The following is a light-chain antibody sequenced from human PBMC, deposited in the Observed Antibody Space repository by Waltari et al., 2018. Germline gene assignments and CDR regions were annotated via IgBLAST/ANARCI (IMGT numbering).Light chain of an antibody. CDR1: QSVFTY. Sequence: EIVLTQSPATLSLSPGERATLSCRASQSVFTYLAWYQHKPGQAPRLLIYDASTRATGIPAWFSGSGSGTDFTLTISSLEPEDFAVYYCHQRHSWPITFGQGTRLEIK. J-gene: IGKJ5*01. V-gene: IGKV3-11*01. CDR3: HQRHSWPIT. CDR2: DAS.